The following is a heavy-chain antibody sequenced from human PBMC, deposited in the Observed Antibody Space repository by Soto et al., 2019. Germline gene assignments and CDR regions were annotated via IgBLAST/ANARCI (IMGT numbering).Heavy chain of an antibody. D-gene: IGHD2-15*01. V-gene: IGHV4-59*08. J-gene: IGHJ6*03. CDR3: ARVVRYYYYYYMDV. CDR2: IYYSGST. CDR1: GGSISSYY. Sequence: LETLSLTCTVSGGSISSYYWSWIRQPPGKGLEWIGYIYYSGSTNYNPSLKSRVTISVDTSKNQFSLKLSSVTAADTAVYYCARVVRYYYYYYMDVWGKGTTVTVSS.